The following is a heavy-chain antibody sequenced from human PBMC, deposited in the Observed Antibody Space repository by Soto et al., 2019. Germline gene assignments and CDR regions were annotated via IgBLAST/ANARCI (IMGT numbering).Heavy chain of an antibody. J-gene: IGHJ4*02. CDR2: FDPSDSYT. CDR1: GYSFTSYW. Sequence: GESLKISCKGSGYSFTSYWISWVRQMPGKGLEWMGRFDPSDSYTNYSPSFQGHVTISADKYISTAYLQWSSLKASDTAMYYCARGYGGYLYYFDYWGRETLVAVSS. CDR3: ARGYGGYLYYFDY. D-gene: IGHD4-17*01. V-gene: IGHV5-10-1*01.